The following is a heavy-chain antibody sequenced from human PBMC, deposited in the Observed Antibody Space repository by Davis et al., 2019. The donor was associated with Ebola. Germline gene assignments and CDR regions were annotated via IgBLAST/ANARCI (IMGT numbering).Heavy chain of an antibody. V-gene: IGHV4-61*08. J-gene: IGHJ4*02. CDR2: INHSGST. Sequence: PSETLSLTCTVSGGSISSGDYYWSWFRQPPGKGLEWIGEINHSGSTNYNPSLKSRVTISVDTSKNQFSLKLSSVTAADTAVYYCARVGGGSCLDYWGQGTLVTVSS. D-gene: IGHD2-15*01. CDR3: ARVGGGSCLDY. CDR1: GGSISSGDYY.